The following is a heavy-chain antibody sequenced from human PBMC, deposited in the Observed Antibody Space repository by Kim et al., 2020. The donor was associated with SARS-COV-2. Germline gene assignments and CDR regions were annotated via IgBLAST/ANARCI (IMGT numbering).Heavy chain of an antibody. CDR3: ARHAAVSGYDLGGYYYYYGMDV. CDR1: RYSFTSYW. D-gene: IGHD5-12*01. CDR2: IYPGDSDT. J-gene: IGHJ6*02. Sequence: GESLKISCKGSRYSFTSYWIGWVRQMPGKGLEWMGIIYPGDSDTRYSPSFQGQVTISADKSISTAYLQWSSLKASDTAMYYCARHAAVSGYDLGGYYYYYGMDVWGQGTTVTVSS. V-gene: IGHV5-51*01.